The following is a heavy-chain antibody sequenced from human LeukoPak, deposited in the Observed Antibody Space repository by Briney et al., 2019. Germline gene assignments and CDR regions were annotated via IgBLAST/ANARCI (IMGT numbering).Heavy chain of an antibody. D-gene: IGHD2-2*01. CDR3: ARDLEYCSSNSCPFDY. CDR1: GGSFSGYY. V-gene: IGHV4-34*01. J-gene: IGHJ4*02. CDR2: INPSVST. Sequence: PSETLSLTCAVYGGSFSGYYWSWIRQPPGKGLEWIGEINPSVSTNYNPSLKSRVTISVDTSKNQFTLKLNSVTAADTAVYYCARDLEYCSSNSCPFDYWGQGTLVTVSP.